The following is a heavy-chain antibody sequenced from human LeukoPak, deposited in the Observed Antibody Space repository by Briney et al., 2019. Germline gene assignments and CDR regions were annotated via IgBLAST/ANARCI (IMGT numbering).Heavy chain of an antibody. V-gene: IGHV3-7*01. CDR3: ARISARNALDI. CDR1: GFTFSTFW. D-gene: IGHD6-6*01. CDR2: VRHDANEK. J-gene: IGHJ3*02. Sequence: PGGSLRLSCAASGFTFSTFWMSWVRQAPGKGLEWVANVRHDANEKHYVGSVKGRFTISRDNAKNSLYLQMNSLRADDTAIYYCARISARNALDIWGQGTMVTVSS.